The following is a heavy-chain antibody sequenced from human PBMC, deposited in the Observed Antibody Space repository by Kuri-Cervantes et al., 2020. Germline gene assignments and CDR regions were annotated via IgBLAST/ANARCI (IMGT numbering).Heavy chain of an antibody. CDR1: GFTFSSYG. Sequence: GESLKISCAASGFTFSSYGMHWVRQAPGKGLEWVAVIWYDGSNKFYADSVKGRFTNSRDNSKNTLYLQMNSLRAEDTAVYYCASAVTGTSSRVFDSWGQGTLVTVSS. CDR2: IWYDGSNK. V-gene: IGHV3-33*08. D-gene: IGHD6-19*01. CDR3: ASAVTGTSSRVFDS. J-gene: IGHJ4*02.